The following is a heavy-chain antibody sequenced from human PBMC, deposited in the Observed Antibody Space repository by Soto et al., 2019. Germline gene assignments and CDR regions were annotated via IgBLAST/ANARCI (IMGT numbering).Heavy chain of an antibody. CDR1: GFSLSNARMG. D-gene: IGHD3-10*01. Sequence: QVTLKESGPVLVKPTETLTLTCTVSGFSLSNARMGVSWIRQPPGKALEWLAHIFSNDEKSYSTSLKSRLTISKDTSKSQVVLTMTNMDPVDTATYYCARTRGRVVGLLWFGEPYYYYGMDVWGQGTTVTVSS. CDR3: ARTRGRVVGLLWFGEPYYYYGMDV. V-gene: IGHV2-26*01. CDR2: IFSNDEK. J-gene: IGHJ6*02.